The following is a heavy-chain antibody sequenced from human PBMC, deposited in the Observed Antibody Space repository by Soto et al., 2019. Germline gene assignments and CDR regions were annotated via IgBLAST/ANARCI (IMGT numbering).Heavy chain of an antibody. Sequence: GGSLRLSCAASGFICSSYDMSWVRQTPGKGLEWVSTILVDGRTFYVDSVKGRFTISRDNSKNTVYLQMNSLTAGDTALYYCAKATATGGGAFDICGQGTMVTVSS. CDR1: GFICSSYD. J-gene: IGHJ3*02. D-gene: IGHD2-8*02. CDR3: AKATATGGGAFDI. CDR2: ILVDGRT. V-gene: IGHV3-23*01.